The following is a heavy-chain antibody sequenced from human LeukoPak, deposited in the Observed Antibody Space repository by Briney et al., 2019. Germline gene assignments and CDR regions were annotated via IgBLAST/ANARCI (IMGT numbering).Heavy chain of an antibody. CDR1: GFTLSSYA. CDR2: IGASGGST. J-gene: IGHJ4*02. Sequence: PGGPLRLSCATSGFTLSSYAMSWVPQAPGKGLEWVSGIGASGGSTYSADSVKARFTISRDNSKNTLYLQMNSLRTEDTAVYYCAKAEGYDILTGLDYWGQGTLVTVSS. V-gene: IGHV3-23*01. D-gene: IGHD3-9*01. CDR3: AKAEGYDILTGLDY.